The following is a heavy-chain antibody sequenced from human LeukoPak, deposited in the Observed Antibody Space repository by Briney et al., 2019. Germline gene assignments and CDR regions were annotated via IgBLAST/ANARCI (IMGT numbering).Heavy chain of an antibody. D-gene: IGHD3-22*01. CDR3: ARAREYYDSSGYYYALYYFDY. J-gene: IGHJ4*02. Sequence: ASVTVSCKASGYTFTGYYMHWVRQAPGQGLEWMGWINPNSGGTNYAQKFQGRVTMTRDTSISTAYMELSRLRSDDTAMYYCARAREYYDSSGYYYALYYFDYWGEGTLVTVS. CDR2: INPNSGGT. CDR1: GYTFTGYY. V-gene: IGHV1-2*02.